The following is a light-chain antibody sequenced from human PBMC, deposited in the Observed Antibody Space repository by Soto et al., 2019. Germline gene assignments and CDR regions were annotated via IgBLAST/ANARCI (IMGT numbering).Light chain of an antibody. Sequence: DSQITQSGTFLSACVVDSVTNTCHGSQSISTYLIWYQPKPGKAPKLLIYATSSLQSGVPSRFSGSGSGTDFTLTIRSLQPEDFATYYCQQSYSTPPGKFGQGNTGAIK. V-gene: IGKV1-39*01. CDR2: ATS. CDR1: QSISTY. CDR3: QQSYSTPPGK. J-gene: IGKJ1*01.